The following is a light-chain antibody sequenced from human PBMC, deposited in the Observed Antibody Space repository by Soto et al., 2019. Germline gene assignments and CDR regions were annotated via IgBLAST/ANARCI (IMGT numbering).Light chain of an antibody. CDR3: QQYGSSGT. CDR1: QSVSSY. J-gene: IGKJ1*01. V-gene: IGKV3-20*01. Sequence: EVVLTQSPATLSLSPGDRATLSCRASQSVSSYLAWYQQKPGQAPRLLIYGASSRATGIPARVSGSGSGTDFTLTISSLEPEDFAVYYCQQYGSSGTFGQGNKVDIK. CDR2: GAS.